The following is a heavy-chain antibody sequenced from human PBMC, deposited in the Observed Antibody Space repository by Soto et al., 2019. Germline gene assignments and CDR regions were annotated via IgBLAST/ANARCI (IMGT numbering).Heavy chain of an antibody. V-gene: IGHV3-30*18. J-gene: IGHJ4*02. CDR3: AKSPPTVAGYFDY. CDR1: GFTFSSSG. Sequence: QVQLVESGGGVVQPGRSLRLSCAASGFTFSSSGMHSVRQAPGKGLEWVAVTSFDGSSGYYADSVRCRFTISRDNSNNTLYLQMNSLRAENTAVYYCAKSPPTVAGYFDYWGQGTLVTVSS. CDR2: TSFDGSSG. D-gene: IGHD6-19*01.